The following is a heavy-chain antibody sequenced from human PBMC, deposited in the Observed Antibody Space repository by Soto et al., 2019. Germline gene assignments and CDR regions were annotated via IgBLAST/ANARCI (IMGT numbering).Heavy chain of an antibody. J-gene: IGHJ4*02. V-gene: IGHV3-53*01. CDR3: SRDSVVAGGC. CDR1: GFTVSSNY. D-gene: IGHD3-10*01. CDR2: IYSSGST. Sequence: EVQLVESGGGLIQPGGSLRLSCAASGFTVSSNYMSWVRQAPGKGLEWVSVIYSSGSTSYADSVKGRFTISRHNSKTAQYLQMNSLRAEDTAVDDCSRDSVVAGGCWGQGTLVTVSS.